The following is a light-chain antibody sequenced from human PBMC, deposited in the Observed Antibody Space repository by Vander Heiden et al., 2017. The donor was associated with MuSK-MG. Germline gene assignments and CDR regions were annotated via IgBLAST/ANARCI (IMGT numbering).Light chain of an antibody. Sequence: SSELTQDPAVSVALGQTVRITCQGDSLRNYYASWYQQKPGQAPVLVIYGKNNRPSGIPDRFSGSSSGNTASLTITGAQAEDEADYYCNSRDSSDNQVVFGGGTKLT. J-gene: IGLJ2*01. CDR2: GKN. CDR1: SLRNYY. CDR3: NSRDSSDNQVV. V-gene: IGLV3-19*01.